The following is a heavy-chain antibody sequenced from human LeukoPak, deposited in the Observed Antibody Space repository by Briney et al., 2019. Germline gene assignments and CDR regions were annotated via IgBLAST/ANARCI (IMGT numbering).Heavy chain of an antibody. CDR2: ISTSSSTI. CDR3: ARDPNYGVHYFDY. D-gene: IGHD1-7*01. CDR1: GFTFSSYS. J-gene: IGHJ4*02. Sequence: GGSLRLSCAASGFTFSSYSMNWVRQAPGEGLEWVSYISTSSSTIYYADSVKGRFTISRDNAKNSLYLQMNSLRAEDTAVYYCARDPNYGVHYFDYWGQGTLVTVSS. V-gene: IGHV3-48*04.